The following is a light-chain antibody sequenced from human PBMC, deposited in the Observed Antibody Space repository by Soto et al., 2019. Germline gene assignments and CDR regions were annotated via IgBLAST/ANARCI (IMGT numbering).Light chain of an antibody. CDR3: SSYPRSSTIV. Sequence: QSALTQPASVSGSPGQSITISCTGTSSDVGAYNYVSWYQQHPGKAPKLMIYEVSNRPSGVSHRFSGSKSDNTASLTISGLQTDAEAAYYCSSYPRSSTIVFGTETKVTVL. CDR2: EVS. J-gene: IGLJ1*01. CDR1: SSDVGAYNY. V-gene: IGLV2-14*01.